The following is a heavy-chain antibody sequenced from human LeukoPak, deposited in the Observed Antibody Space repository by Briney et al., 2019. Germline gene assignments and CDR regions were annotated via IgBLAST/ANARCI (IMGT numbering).Heavy chain of an antibody. V-gene: IGHV4-59*08. CDR1: GGSISSYY. CDR2: IYYSGST. Sequence: SETLSLTCTVSGGSISSYYWSWIRQPPGKGLEWIGYIYYSGSTNYNPSLKSRVTISVDTSKNQFSLKLSSVTAADTAVYYCAAYSSGWYWLDPWGQGTLVTVSS. D-gene: IGHD6-19*01. CDR3: AAYSSGWYWLDP. J-gene: IGHJ5*02.